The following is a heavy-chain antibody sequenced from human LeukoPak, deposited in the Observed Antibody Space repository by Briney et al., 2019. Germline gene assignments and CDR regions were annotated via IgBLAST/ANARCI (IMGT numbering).Heavy chain of an antibody. CDR1: GFTFSSYE. Sequence: GGSLRLSCAASGFTFSSYEMNWVRQAPGKGLEWVSYISSSGSTIYYADSVKGRFTISRDNAKNSLHLQMNSLRGEDTAVYYCARDPSEASHPYYFDYWGQGTLVTVSS. CDR2: ISSSGSTI. CDR3: ARDPSEASHPYYFDY. J-gene: IGHJ4*02. V-gene: IGHV3-48*03.